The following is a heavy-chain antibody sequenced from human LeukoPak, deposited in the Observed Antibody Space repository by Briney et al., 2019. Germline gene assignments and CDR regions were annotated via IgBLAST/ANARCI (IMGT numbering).Heavy chain of an antibody. CDR1: GFTFSSYA. V-gene: IGHV3-30-3*01. J-gene: IGHJ4*02. CDR3: AKDPRRGYSGYGGDYFDY. CDR2: ISYDGSNK. Sequence: GGSLRLSCAASGFTFSSYAMHWVRQAPGKGLEWVAVISYDGSNKYYADSVKGRFTISRDNSKNTLYLQMNSLRAEDTAVYYCAKDPRRGYSGYGGDYFDYWGQGTLVTVSS. D-gene: IGHD5-12*01.